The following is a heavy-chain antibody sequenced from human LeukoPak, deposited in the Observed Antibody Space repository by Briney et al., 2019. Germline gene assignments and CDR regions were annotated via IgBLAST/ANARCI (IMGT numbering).Heavy chain of an antibody. V-gene: IGHV4-30-4*08. D-gene: IGHD6-6*01. Sequence: LRLSCAASGFTFSDYYMSWIRQPPGKGLEWIGYIYYSVSTYYNPSLTSRVTISIDTSKNQFSLKLSSVTAADTAVYYCAREYRRSSYAFDIWGQGAMVTVSS. CDR1: GFTFSDYY. J-gene: IGHJ3*02. CDR3: AREYRRSSYAFDI. CDR2: IYYSVST.